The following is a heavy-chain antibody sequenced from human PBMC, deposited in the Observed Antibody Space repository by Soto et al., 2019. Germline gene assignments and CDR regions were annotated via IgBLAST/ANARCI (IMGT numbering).Heavy chain of an antibody. Sequence: EVQLVESGGGLVQPGGSLRLSCAASGFTFSAYDMHWVRQAPGKGLEWVSAIGTLHDAYYPDSVRGRFTISRENAKNSLYLQMNRLRAGDTAVYFCARQASYWHGGGGWFDPWGQGTLVTVSS. D-gene: IGHD2-8*02. CDR2: IGTLHDA. CDR1: GFTFSAYD. J-gene: IGHJ5*02. CDR3: ARQASYWHGGGGWFDP. V-gene: IGHV3-13*01.